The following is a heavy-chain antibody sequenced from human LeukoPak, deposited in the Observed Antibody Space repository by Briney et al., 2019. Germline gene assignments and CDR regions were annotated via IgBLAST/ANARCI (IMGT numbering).Heavy chain of an antibody. D-gene: IGHD3-22*01. CDR2: ISSSSSYI. CDR3: ARDPYYYDSSGYC. J-gene: IGHJ4*02. V-gene: IGHV3-21*01. CDR1: GFTFSSYS. Sequence: GGSLRLSCAASGFTFSSYSMNWVRQAPGKGLEWVPSISSSSSYIYYADSVKGRFTISRDNAKNSLYLQMNSLRAEDTAVYYCARDPYYYDSSGYCWGQGTLVTVSS.